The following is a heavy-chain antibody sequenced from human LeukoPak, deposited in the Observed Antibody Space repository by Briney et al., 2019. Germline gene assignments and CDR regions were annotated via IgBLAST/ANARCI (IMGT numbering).Heavy chain of an antibody. CDR1: GGSFSGYY. V-gene: IGHV4-34*01. D-gene: IGHD5-24*01. CDR3: ARASEMATIDY. J-gene: IGHJ4*02. CDR2: INHSGST. Sequence: SETLSLTCAVYGGSFSGYYWSWIRQPPGKGLEWIGEINHSGSTNYNPSLKSRVTISVDTSKSQFSLKLSSVTAADTAVYYCARASEMATIDYWGQGTLVTVSS.